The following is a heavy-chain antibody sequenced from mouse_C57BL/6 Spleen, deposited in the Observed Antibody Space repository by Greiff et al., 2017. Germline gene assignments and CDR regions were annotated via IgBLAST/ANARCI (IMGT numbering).Heavy chain of an antibody. CDR2: INPNNGGT. J-gene: IGHJ1*03. CDR3: ERSRNGYYWYFDV. CDR1: GYTFTDYN. Sequence: VQLQQSGPELVKPGASVKMSCKASGYTFTDYNMHWVKQSHGKSLEWMGYINPNNGGTSYNQKVKGKATLPVNKSSGTAYMELRSLTSEDSAVYYCERSRNGYYWYFDVWGTGTTVTVSS. V-gene: IGHV1-22*01. D-gene: IGHD2-2*01.